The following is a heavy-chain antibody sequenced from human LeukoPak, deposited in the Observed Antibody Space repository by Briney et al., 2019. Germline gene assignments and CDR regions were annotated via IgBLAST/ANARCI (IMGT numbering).Heavy chain of an antibody. D-gene: IGHD3-3*01. J-gene: IGHJ4*02. Sequence: PTETLSLTCAVYGGSFSGYYWSWIRQPPGKGLEWIGEINHSGSTNYNPSLKSRVTISVDTSKNQFSLKLSSVTAADTAVYYCARARSFWSGYYPHDYWGQGTQVTVSS. V-gene: IGHV4-34*01. CDR2: INHSGST. CDR3: ARARSFWSGYYPHDY. CDR1: GGSFSGYY.